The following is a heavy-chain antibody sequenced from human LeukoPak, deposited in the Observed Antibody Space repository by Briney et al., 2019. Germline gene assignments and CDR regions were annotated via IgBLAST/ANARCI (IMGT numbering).Heavy chain of an antibody. J-gene: IGHJ4*02. CDR2: IYSGGST. Sequence: PGGSLRLSCAASGFTVSSNYMSWVRQAPGKGLEWVSVIYSGGSTYYADSVKGRFTISRDNSKNTLYLQMNSLRAEDTAVYYCASGRGYSYGYAGYYFDYWGQGTLVTVSS. V-gene: IGHV3-66*01. CDR1: GFTVSSNY. D-gene: IGHD5-18*01. CDR3: ASGRGYSYGYAGYYFDY.